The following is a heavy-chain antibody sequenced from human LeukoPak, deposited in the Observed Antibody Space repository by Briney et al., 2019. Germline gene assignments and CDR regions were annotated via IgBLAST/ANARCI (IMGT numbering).Heavy chain of an antibody. D-gene: IGHD6-19*01. Sequence: SETLSLTCTVSGGSLSTSCYYWGGLRQPPGKGLEWIGSIYYSGSTYYNPSLKTRVTISVDTSKNQFSLKLSSVTTADTAVYYCAMFRAVVGVYWVQGPVVSVSS. J-gene: IGHJ1*01. CDR3: AMFRAVVGVY. V-gene: IGHV4-39*01. CDR1: GGSLSTSCYY. CDR2: IYYSGST.